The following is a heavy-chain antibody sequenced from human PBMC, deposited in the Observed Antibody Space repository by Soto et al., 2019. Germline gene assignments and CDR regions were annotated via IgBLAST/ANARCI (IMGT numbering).Heavy chain of an antibody. Sequence: SETLSLTCTVSGGSISSSSYYWGWIRQPPGKGLEWIGSIYYSGSTYYNPSLKSRVTISVDTSKNQFSLKLSSVTAADTAVYYCARQDIVATIVVVVIKEFDYWGQGTLVTVSS. D-gene: IGHD5-12*01. CDR2: IYYSGST. CDR1: GGSISSSSYY. CDR3: ARQDIVATIVVVVIKEFDY. J-gene: IGHJ4*02. V-gene: IGHV4-39*01.